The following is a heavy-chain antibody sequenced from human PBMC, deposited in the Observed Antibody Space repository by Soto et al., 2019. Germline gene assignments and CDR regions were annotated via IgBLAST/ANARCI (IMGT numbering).Heavy chain of an antibody. CDR3: ARGWGYDSNDYYYAY. CDR2: FIPIFGTA. Sequence: QVQLVQSGSEVRKPGSSVKVSCKASVGTFSRHASSWLRQAPGHGLEWMGGFIPIFGTANHAQKFQGRVRIIADAATSTVYMELSSLRSEDTSMDYCARGWGYDSNDYYYAYLGQGALVIVSS. CDR1: VGTFSRHA. J-gene: IGHJ4*02. D-gene: IGHD3-22*01. V-gene: IGHV1-69*01.